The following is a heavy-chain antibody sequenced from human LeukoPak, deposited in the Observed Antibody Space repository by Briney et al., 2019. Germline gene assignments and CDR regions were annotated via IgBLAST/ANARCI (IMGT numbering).Heavy chain of an antibody. CDR1: GFLFSRYA. CDR2: LRGNGET. D-gene: IGHD3-16*01. Sequence: GGSLRLSCAASGFLFSRYAMSWVRQTPARGLEWVSSLRGNGETSYADSVKGRFTLSRDDSRNTVYLQLNNLRVEDTAIYYCAKANWVSDADAVWWGQRTLVTLSS. J-gene: IGHJ4*02. V-gene: IGHV3-23*01. CDR3: AKANWVSDADAVW.